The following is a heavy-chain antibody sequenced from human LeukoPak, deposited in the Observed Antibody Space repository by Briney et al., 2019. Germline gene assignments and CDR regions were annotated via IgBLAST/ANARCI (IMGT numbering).Heavy chain of an antibody. CDR3: ARAFYPGYYSYMAV. V-gene: IGHV4-59*01. J-gene: IGHJ6*03. D-gene: IGHD3-3*02. Sequence: PSETLSLTCAVYGGSFSSYYRSWIRQPPGKGLEWIGYIYYSGSTNYNPSLKSRVTISVDTSKNQFSLKLSSVTAADTAVYYCARAFYPGYYSYMAVWGKGTTVTVSS. CDR1: GGSFSSYY. CDR2: IYYSGST.